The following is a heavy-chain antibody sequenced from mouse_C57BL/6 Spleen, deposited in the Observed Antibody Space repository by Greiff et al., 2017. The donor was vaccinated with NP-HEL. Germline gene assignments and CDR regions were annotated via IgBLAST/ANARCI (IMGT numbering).Heavy chain of an antibody. CDR3: TRLGILGDGSSPFAY. Sequence: VKLQESGAELVRPGASVTLSCKASGYTFTDYEMHWVKQTPVHGLEWIGAIDPETGGTAYNQKFKGKAILTADKSSSTAYMELRSLTSEDSAVYYCTRLGILGDGSSPFAYWGQGTLVTVSA. V-gene: IGHV1-15*01. J-gene: IGHJ3*01. CDR2: IDPETGGT. CDR1: GYTFTDYE. D-gene: IGHD1-1*01.